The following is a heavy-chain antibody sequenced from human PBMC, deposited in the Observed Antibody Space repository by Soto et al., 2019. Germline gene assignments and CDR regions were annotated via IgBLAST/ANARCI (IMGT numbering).Heavy chain of an antibody. V-gene: IGHV1-2*02. CDR3: ATSRVTIAVAGETEYYFDY. CDR1: GYTFTGFY. D-gene: IGHD6-19*01. J-gene: IGHJ4*02. CDR2: INPNSGGT. Sequence: GASVKVSCKASGYTFTGFYMHWVRQAPGQGLEWMGWINPNSGGTNSAQRFQGRVTMTRVTSINTAYMELSRLRFDDTAVYFCATSRVTIAVAGETEYYFDYWGQGTLVTAPQ.